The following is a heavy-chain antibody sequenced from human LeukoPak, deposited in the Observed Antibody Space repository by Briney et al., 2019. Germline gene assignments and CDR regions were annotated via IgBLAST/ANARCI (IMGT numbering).Heavy chain of an antibody. CDR1: GGTFSSYA. Sequence: SVKVSFKASGGTFSSYAISWVRQAPGQGLEWMGRIIPIFGTANYAQKFQGRVTITTDESTSTAYMELSSLRSEDTAVYYCARGLGGYSNYYYYMDVWGKGTTVTVSS. CDR2: IIPIFGTA. V-gene: IGHV1-69*05. D-gene: IGHD4-11*01. CDR3: ARGLGGYSNYYYYMDV. J-gene: IGHJ6*03.